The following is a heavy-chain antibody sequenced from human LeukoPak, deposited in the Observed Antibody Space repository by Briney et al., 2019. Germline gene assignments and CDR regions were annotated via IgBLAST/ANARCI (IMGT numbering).Heavy chain of an antibody. J-gene: IGHJ6*02. CDR1: GGSITGHY. D-gene: IGHD2-2*01. V-gene: IGHV4-59*11. Sequence: SETLSLTCSISGGSITGHYWSWIRQPPGKGLEWIGYIFHSGSTSYNPSLKSRVTVSIDTSKNQISLKLSSVTAADTAVYYCARLGYCSSTSCYYYGMDVWGQGTTVTVSS. CDR2: IFHSGST. CDR3: ARLGYCSSTSCYYYGMDV.